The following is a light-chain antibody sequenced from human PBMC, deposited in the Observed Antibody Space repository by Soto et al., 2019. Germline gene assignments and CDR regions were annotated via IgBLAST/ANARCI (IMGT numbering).Light chain of an antibody. J-gene: IGKJ3*01. V-gene: IGKV3-15*01. CDR2: GAS. CDR3: QQYNNWPFT. CDR1: QSISSN. Sequence: EIVMTQSPATLSVSPGERATLSCRASQSISSNLAWYQQKPGQAPRLLIYGASTRATGIPATFSGSGSGTEFNLTLSSLQSEDFAVYYCQQYNNWPFTFGPGTKVDIK.